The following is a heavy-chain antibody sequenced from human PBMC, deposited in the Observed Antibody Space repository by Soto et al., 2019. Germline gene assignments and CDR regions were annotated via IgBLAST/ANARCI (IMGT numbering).Heavy chain of an antibody. D-gene: IGHD2-2*01. J-gene: IGHJ5*02. CDR2: ISAYNGNT. CDR1: GYTFTSYG. Sequence: GASVKVSCKASGYTFTSYGISWVRQAPGQGLEWMGWISAYNGNTNYAQKLQGRVTMTTDTSTSTAYMELRSLRSDDTAVYYCARLGYQLLPDSWFDPWGQGTLVTVSS. V-gene: IGHV1-18*04. CDR3: ARLGYQLLPDSWFDP.